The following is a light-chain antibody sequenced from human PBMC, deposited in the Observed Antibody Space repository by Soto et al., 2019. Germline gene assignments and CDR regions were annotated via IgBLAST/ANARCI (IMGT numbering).Light chain of an antibody. V-gene: IGKV3-20*01. J-gene: IGKJ4*01. Sequence: IVLTQSPGTLSLSPGARATLSCRASPSVNRNYSAWYQQKPGQAPTLLIYGASSGATGIPDRFSGSGSGTDFTLTISRLEPEDFAVYYCQQYGSSPLTFGGGTKVDIK. CDR2: GAS. CDR3: QQYGSSPLT. CDR1: PSVNRNY.